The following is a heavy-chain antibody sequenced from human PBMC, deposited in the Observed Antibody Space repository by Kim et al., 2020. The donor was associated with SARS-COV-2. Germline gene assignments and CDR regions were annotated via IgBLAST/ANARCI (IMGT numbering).Heavy chain of an antibody. V-gene: IGHV5-51*01. D-gene: IGHD5-12*01. Sequence: YSPAFQGQVTISADKSISTAYLQWSSLKASDTAMYYCARRVEMATNWFDPWGQGTLVTVSS. J-gene: IGHJ5*02. CDR3: ARRVEMATNWFDP.